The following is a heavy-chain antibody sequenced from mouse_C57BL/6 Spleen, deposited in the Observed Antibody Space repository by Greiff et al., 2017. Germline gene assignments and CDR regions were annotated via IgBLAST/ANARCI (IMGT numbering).Heavy chain of an antibody. CDR3: AREGYYRDAMDY. Sequence: QVQLQQSGPELVKPGASVKISCKASGYAFSSSWMNWVKQRPGKGLEWIGRIYPGDGDTNYNGKFKGKATLTADKSSSTAYMQLSSLTSEDSAVYFCAREGYYRDAMDYWGQGTSVTVSS. D-gene: IGHD2-12*01. CDR2: IYPGDGDT. CDR1: GYAFSSSW. V-gene: IGHV1-82*01. J-gene: IGHJ4*01.